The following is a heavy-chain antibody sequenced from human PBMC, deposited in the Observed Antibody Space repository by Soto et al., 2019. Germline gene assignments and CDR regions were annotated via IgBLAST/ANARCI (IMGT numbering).Heavy chain of an antibody. CDR3: ARVEYSSSSREYYFDY. Sequence: QVELVQSGAEVKKPGSSVKVSCKASGGTFSSYAISWVRQAPGQGLEWMGGIIPIFGTANYAQKFQGRVTMTADESTRTAYMELSSLESEDTAVYYCARVEYSSSSREYYFDYWGQGTLVTVSS. CDR2: IIPIFGTA. V-gene: IGHV1-69*12. D-gene: IGHD6-6*01. CDR1: GGTFSSYA. J-gene: IGHJ4*02.